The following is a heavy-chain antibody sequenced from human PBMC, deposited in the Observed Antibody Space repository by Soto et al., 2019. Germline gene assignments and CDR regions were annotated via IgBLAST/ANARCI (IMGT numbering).Heavy chain of an antibody. J-gene: IGHJ4*02. CDR2: IWYDGSNK. Sequence: QVQLVESGGGVVQPGRSLRLSCAASGFTFSSYGMHWVRQAPGTGLEWVAVIWYDGSNKYYADSVKGRFTISRDNSKNTLYLQMNSLISEDTAVYYCARDNSGYDWDDYGDYGLFDYWGQGTLVTVSS. CDR3: ARDNSGYDWDDYGDYGLFDY. D-gene: IGHD4-17*01. CDR1: GFTFSSYG. V-gene: IGHV3-33*01.